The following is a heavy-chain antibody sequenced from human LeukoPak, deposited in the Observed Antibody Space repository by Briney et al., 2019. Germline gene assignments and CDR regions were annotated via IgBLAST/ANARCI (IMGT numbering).Heavy chain of an antibody. CDR3: VRGEAHDS. CDR2: MRYDGSNE. D-gene: IGHD3-10*01. V-gene: IGHV3-30*02. CDR1: GFTLSSYG. Sequence: GGSLRLSCAASGFTLSSYGIHWVRQAPGKGLEWVAFMRYDGSNEYYADSVKGRFTISRDNSKNTLYLQMNSLRAEDTAVYYCVRGEAHDSWGQGTLITVSS. J-gene: IGHJ4*02.